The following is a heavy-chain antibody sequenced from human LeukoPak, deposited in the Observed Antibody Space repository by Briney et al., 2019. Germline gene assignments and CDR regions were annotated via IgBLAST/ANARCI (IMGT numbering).Heavy chain of an antibody. J-gene: IGHJ5*02. CDR1: GGSISSYY. V-gene: IGHV4-4*07. D-gene: IGHD2-2*02. CDR2: IYTSGST. Sequence: SETLSLTCTVSGGSISSYYWSWIRQPAGKGLEWIGRIYTSGSTNYNPSLKSRVTMSVDTSKNQYSLKLSSVTAADTAVYYCARGVWVQHCSSTSCYTGWFDPWGQGTLVTVSS. CDR3: ARGVWVQHCSSTSCYTGWFDP.